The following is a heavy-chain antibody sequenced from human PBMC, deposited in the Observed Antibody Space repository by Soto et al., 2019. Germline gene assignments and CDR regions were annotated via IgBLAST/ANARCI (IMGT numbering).Heavy chain of an antibody. V-gene: IGHV3-30-3*01. CDR3: ARARGSSSSVIPHSGMDV. D-gene: IGHD6-13*01. CDR2: ISYDGSNK. CDR1: GFTFSSYA. J-gene: IGHJ6*01. Sequence: QVQLVESGGGVVQPGRSLRLSCAASGFTFSSYAMHWVRQAPGKGLEWVAVISYDGSNKYYADSVKGRFTISRDNSKNTLYLQMNSLRAEDTAVYYCARARGSSSSVIPHSGMDVW.